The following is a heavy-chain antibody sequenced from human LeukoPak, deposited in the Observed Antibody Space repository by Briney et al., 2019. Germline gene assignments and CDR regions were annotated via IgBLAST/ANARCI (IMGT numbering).Heavy chain of an antibody. D-gene: IGHD3-22*01. CDR2: IYSGGST. J-gene: IGHJ4*02. V-gene: IGHV3-66*02. CDR3: ARGGTYYYDSSGYNHFDD. CDR1: GFTVSSNY. Sequence: GGSLRLSCAASGFTVSSNYMSWVRQAPGKGLEWVSDIYSGGSTYYADSAKGRCTISRDNSKNTLYLQMNSLRAEDTAVYYCARGGTYYYDSSGYNHFDDWGQGTLVTVSS.